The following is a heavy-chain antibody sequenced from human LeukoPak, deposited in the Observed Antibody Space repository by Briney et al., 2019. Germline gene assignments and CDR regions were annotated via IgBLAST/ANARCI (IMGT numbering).Heavy chain of an antibody. J-gene: IGHJ4*02. CDR2: ISSSSSYI. V-gene: IGHV3-21*01. D-gene: IGHD6-19*01. Sequence: PGGSLRLSCAASGFTFFSYTMNWVRQAPGKGLEWVSSISSSSSYIYYADSVRGRFTISRDNAKNSLYLQMNSLRAEDTAVYYCAKDQSSGWPAALDYWGQGTLVTVSS. CDR3: AKDQSSGWPAALDY. CDR1: GFTFFSYT.